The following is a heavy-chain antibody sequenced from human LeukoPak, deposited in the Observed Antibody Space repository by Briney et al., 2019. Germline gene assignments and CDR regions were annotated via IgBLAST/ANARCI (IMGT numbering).Heavy chain of an antibody. V-gene: IGHV4-59*08. CDR1: GGSISSYY. D-gene: IGHD2-2*01. J-gene: IGHJ3*02. CDR2: IYYSGST. CDR3: AKQNIVVVPAASTAGAFDI. Sequence: SETLSLTCTVSGGSISSYYWSWIRQPPGRGLEWIGYIYYSGSTNHNPSLKSRVTISVGTSKNQFSLKLSSVTAADTAVYYCAKQNIVVVPAASTAGAFDIWGQGTMVTVSS.